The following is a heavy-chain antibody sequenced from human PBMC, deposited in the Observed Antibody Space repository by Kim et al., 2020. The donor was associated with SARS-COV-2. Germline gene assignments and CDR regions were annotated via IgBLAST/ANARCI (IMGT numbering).Heavy chain of an antibody. D-gene: IGHD1-26*01. V-gene: IGHV3-7*01. J-gene: IGHJ4*02. Sequence: GGSLRLSCAASGFTFTASRMNWVRQAPGKGLEWVATIRHDGIAGFYLDSVKGRFTISRDNAKHSLYLQMNSLRSEDTAVYYCATDYRANDYWGQGPLVTVSS. CDR2: IRHDGIAG. CDR1: GFTFTASR. CDR3: ATDYRANDY.